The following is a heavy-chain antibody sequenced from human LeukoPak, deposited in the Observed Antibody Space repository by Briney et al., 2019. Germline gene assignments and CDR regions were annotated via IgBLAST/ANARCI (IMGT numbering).Heavy chain of an antibody. J-gene: IGHJ3*02. V-gene: IGHV3-23*01. D-gene: IGHD5-12*01. CDR1: GFTFRSYA. Sequence: GGSLRLSCAASGFTFRSYAMSWVRQALAKGLEWVSTISGSGGSTYYADSVKGRFTISRDNSKNTLYLQMNSLRAEDTAVYYCAKGLRKVATSDDAFDIWGQGTMVTVSS. CDR2: ISGSGGST. CDR3: AKGLRKVATSDDAFDI.